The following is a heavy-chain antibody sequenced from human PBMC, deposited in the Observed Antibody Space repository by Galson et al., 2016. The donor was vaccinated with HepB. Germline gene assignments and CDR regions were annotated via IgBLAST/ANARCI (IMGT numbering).Heavy chain of an antibody. D-gene: IGHD3-3*01. CDR3: ARMDYAFWSGNPQGTVYYYGLDV. V-gene: IGHV4-59*12. Sequence: SETLSLTCTVSGGSISTYYWSWIRQPPGKGLEWIGFIHYTGSTNYSPSLKSRVTISVDTSEKQVSLKLTSVTAADTAVYYCARMDYAFWSGNPQGTVYYYGLDVWGTGTTATVSS. J-gene: IGHJ6*04. CDR1: GGSISTYY. CDR2: IHYTGST.